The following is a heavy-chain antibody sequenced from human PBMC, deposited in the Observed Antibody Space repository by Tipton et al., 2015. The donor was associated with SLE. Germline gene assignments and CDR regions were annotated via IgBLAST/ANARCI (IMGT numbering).Heavy chain of an antibody. Sequence: TLSLTCTVSGGSISSSSYYWGWIRQPPGKGLEWIGSIYYSGSTYYNPSLKSRVTISVDTSKNQFSLKLSSVTAADTAVYYRASPGIAAAGTYYYGMDVWGQGTTVTVSS. CDR1: GGSISSSSYY. CDR2: IYYSGST. D-gene: IGHD6-13*01. CDR3: ASPGIAAAGTYYYGMDV. V-gene: IGHV4-39*07. J-gene: IGHJ6*02.